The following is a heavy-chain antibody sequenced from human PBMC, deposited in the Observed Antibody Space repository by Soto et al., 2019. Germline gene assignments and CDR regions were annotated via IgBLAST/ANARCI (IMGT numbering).Heavy chain of an antibody. CDR3: AKAVVAAPDAFDV. CDR2: ISHDGSDK. Sequence: PGGSLRLSCAASGLTFSSYDMHWVRQAPGKGLEWLAVISHDGSDKYYADAVKGRLAISRDNSKNTLYLQMNSLRAEDTAVYYCAKAVVAAPDAFDVWGQGTMVTVSS. V-gene: IGHV3-30*18. CDR1: GLTFSSYD. D-gene: IGHD2-15*01. J-gene: IGHJ3*01.